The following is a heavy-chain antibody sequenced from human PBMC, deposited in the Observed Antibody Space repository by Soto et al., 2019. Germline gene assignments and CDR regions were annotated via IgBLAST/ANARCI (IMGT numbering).Heavy chain of an antibody. CDR2: VYNSGST. V-gene: IGHV4-59*01. CDR3: ARYRREAVAGYTLDN. Sequence: PSETLSLTCTVSGGSISSNYWTWVRQPPGKGLEWIGYVYNSGSTNYNPSLKSRVTISEDTSKSQFSLKVNSMTAADTAVYYCARYRREAVAGYTLDNWGQGILVTVSS. CDR1: GGSISSNY. D-gene: IGHD6-13*01. J-gene: IGHJ4*02.